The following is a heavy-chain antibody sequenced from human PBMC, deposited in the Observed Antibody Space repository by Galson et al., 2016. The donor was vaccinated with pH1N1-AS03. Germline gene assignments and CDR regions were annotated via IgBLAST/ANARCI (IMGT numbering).Heavy chain of an antibody. J-gene: IGHJ3*01. D-gene: IGHD4-17*01. Sequence: PALVKPTQTLTLTCTFSGFSLSTSGMCVSWIRQPPGKALEWLARIDWDDDKSYSTSLKTRPTISKDTSKNQVVPTMTNMNPQDTATYYCARMRDYGDLRDAFDVWGQGTMVTVSS. CDR1: GFSLSTSGMC. V-gene: IGHV2-70*11. CDR2: IDWDDDK. CDR3: ARMRDYGDLRDAFDV.